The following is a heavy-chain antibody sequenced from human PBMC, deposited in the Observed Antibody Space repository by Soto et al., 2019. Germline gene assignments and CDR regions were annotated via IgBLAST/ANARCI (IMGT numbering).Heavy chain of an antibody. CDR1: GFTVSSNY. Sequence: GGSLRLSCAASGFTVSSNYMSWVRQAPGKGLEWVSVIYSGGSTYYADSVKGRFTISRDNSKNTLYLQMNSLRAEDTAVYYCARDRVESGYPEYFQHWGQGALVTVSS. V-gene: IGHV3-53*01. J-gene: IGHJ1*01. D-gene: IGHD3-22*01. CDR2: IYSGGST. CDR3: ARDRVESGYPEYFQH.